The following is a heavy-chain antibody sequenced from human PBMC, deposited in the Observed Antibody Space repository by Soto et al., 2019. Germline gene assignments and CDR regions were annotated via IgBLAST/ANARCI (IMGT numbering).Heavy chain of an antibody. J-gene: IGHJ5*02. CDR2: ISYDGSEK. CDR3: ATGYYDGGLEP. CDR1: GFTFSRYA. Sequence: QVQLVESGGGVVQPGRSLRLSCAASGFTFSRYAMHWARQAPGKGLEWVTVISYDGSEKYYVDSVKGRYTSSRDNSRYEVYLQLNRLRGEDTAVYDWATGYYDGGLEPWGQRRLVTVS. D-gene: IGHD5-12*01. V-gene: IGHV3-30-3*01.